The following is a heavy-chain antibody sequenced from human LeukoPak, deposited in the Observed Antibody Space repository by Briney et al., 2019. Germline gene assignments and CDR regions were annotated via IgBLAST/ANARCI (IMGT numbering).Heavy chain of an antibody. CDR1: GFTFSSYA. CDR2: MSSNGGTT. J-gene: IGHJ4*02. D-gene: IGHD3-16*01. V-gene: IGHV3-64*01. CDR3: ARVGDAGPFDY. Sequence: GGSLRLSCAASGFTFSSYAMHWVRQAPGKGLEYVSAMSSNGGTTDYANSVKGRFTISRDNSKNTLYLQMGSLRAEDMAVYYCARVGDAGPFDYWGQGTLVTVSS.